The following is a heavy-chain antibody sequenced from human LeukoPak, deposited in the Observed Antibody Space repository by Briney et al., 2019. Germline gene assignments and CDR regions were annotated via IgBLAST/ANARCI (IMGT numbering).Heavy chain of an antibody. CDR1: GFTFGDYS. J-gene: IGHJ4*02. CDR3: SRGGGVISGSSWFYY. Sequence: GGSLRLSCTTSGFTFGDYSLTWLRQAPGKRLEWLGFIIIKPYGCTAEYAASVKGRFTISRDDSKSIAYLQMSNLKTEDTAVYYCSRGGGVISGSSWFYYWGQGTLVSVSS. D-gene: IGHD6-13*01. CDR2: IIIKPYGCTA. V-gene: IGHV3-49*03.